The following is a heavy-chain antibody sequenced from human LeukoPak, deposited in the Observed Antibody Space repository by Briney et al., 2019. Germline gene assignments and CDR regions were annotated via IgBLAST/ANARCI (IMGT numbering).Heavy chain of an antibody. J-gene: IGHJ4*02. D-gene: IGHD6-13*01. CDR1: GYTFTSYG. Sequence: ASVKVSCKASGYTFTSYGISWVRQAPGQGLEWMGWISAYNGNTNYAQKLQGRVTMTTDTSTSTAYIELRSLRSDDTAVYYCARDFSPGIAAAGSQGEFDYWGQGTLVTVSS. V-gene: IGHV1-18*01. CDR2: ISAYNGNT. CDR3: ARDFSPGIAAAGSQGEFDY.